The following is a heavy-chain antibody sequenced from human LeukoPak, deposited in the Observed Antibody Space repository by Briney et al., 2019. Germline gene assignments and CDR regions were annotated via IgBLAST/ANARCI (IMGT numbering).Heavy chain of an antibody. J-gene: IGHJ5*02. CDR3: AKESTVTPGNVNWFDP. Sequence: GGSLRLSCAASRFTFSIYAMSWVRQAPGKGLEWVSGISGSGGDTYYADSVKGRFTISRDNSKNRVYLHMNSLRAEDTAVYYCAKESTVTPGNVNWFDPWGQGTLVTVSS. D-gene: IGHD4-17*01. V-gene: IGHV3-23*01. CDR1: RFTFSIYA. CDR2: ISGSGGDT.